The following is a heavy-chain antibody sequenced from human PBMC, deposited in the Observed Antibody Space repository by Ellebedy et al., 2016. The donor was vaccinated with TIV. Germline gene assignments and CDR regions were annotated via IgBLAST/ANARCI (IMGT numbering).Heavy chain of an antibody. CDR3: ARASSRAFVVVPADVAVDGMDV. V-gene: IGHV3-74*01. CDR1: GFSFSSYA. CDR2: INSDGSST. J-gene: IGHJ6*02. Sequence: GESLKISCSASGFSFSSYAMHWVRQGPGKGLVWVSRINSDGSSTSYADSVKCRFTISRDNAKNSLYLQMNSLRAEDTAVYYCARASSRAFVVVPADVAVDGMDVWGQGTTVTVSS. D-gene: IGHD2-2*01.